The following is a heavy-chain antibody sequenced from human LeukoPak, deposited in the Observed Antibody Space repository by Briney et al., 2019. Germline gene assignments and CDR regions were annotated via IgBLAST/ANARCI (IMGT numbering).Heavy chain of an antibody. CDR2: ISGSGGSP. D-gene: IGHD5-18*01. CDR1: RFTFSSYA. Sequence: GGSLRLSCAASRFTFSSYAMSWGRQAPGKGLEWVSAISGSGGSPYYADSVKGRFTISRDNSKNTLYLQMNSLRAEDTAVDYCAKEAAIVHDYYYYYMDVWGKGTTVTVSS. CDR3: AKEAAIVHDYYYYYMDV. V-gene: IGHV3-23*01. J-gene: IGHJ6*03.